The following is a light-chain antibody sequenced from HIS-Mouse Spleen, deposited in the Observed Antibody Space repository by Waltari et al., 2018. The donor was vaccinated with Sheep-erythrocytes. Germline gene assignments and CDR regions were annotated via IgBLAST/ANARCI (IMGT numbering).Light chain of an antibody. CDR1: QSISSW. Sequence: RVTITCRASQSISSWLAWYQQKPGTAPKLLIYKASSLDSGVPSRFSGSGSGTEFTLTISSLQPDDFATYYCQQYNSYPLTFGGGTKVEIK. V-gene: IGKV1-5*03. CDR3: QQYNSYPLT. J-gene: IGKJ4*01. CDR2: KAS.